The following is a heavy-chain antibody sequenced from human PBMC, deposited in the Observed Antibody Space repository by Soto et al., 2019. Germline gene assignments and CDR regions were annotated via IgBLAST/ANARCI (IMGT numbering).Heavy chain of an antibody. Sequence: GGSLRLSCAASGFTFSSYGMHWVRQAPGKGLEWVAVIWYDGSNKYYADSVKGRFTISRDNSKNTLYLQMNSLRAEDTAVYYCARDLGLIAVAGPSDYWGQGTLVTVSS. CDR2: IWYDGSNK. D-gene: IGHD6-19*01. J-gene: IGHJ4*02. CDR1: GFTFSSYG. CDR3: ARDLGLIAVAGPSDY. V-gene: IGHV3-33*01.